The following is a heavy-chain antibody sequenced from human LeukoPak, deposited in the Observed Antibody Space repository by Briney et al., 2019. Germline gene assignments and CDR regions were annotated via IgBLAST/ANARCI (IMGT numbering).Heavy chain of an antibody. CDR1: GGSISSSY. Sequence: SETLSLTCTVSGGSISSSYWSWIRQPPGKGLEWIGYISDSGSPDYSPSLKSRVTILADTSKNQFSLTLTSVTAADTAVYYCARRAKWDWYFDYWGQGTLVTVSS. CDR2: ISDSGSP. V-gene: IGHV4-59*08. J-gene: IGHJ4*02. D-gene: IGHD1-26*01. CDR3: ARRAKWDWYFDY.